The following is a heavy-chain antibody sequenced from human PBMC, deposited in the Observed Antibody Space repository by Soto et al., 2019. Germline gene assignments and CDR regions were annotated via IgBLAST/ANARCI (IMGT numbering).Heavy chain of an antibody. V-gene: IGHV4-39*01. CDR2: VYYRGRS. Sequence: PSETLSLTCTVSGGSVSNSNYYWGWIRQSPWKGLEWIGSVYYRGRSYSKSSVKSRITISVDTSKNQFSLNLNSVTASDTAVYFCVSQRTSVLSQAYFDYWGQGALVTV. CDR3: VSQRTSVLSQAYFDY. CDR1: GGSVSNSNYY. D-gene: IGHD2-8*01. J-gene: IGHJ4*02.